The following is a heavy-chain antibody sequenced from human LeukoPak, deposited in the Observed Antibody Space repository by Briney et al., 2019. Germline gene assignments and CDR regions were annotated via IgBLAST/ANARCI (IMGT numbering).Heavy chain of an antibody. V-gene: IGHV1-46*01. D-gene: IGHD2-8*02. J-gene: IGHJ4*02. CDR3: AIEIKPSHWSALWPEGY. CDR2: INPSGGST. Sequence: ASVKVSCKASGYTFTSYYMHWVRQAPGQGLEWMGIINPSGGSTSYAQKFQGRVTMTRDTSTSTVYMELSSLRSEDTAVYYCAIEIKPSHWSALWPEGYWGQGTLVTVSS. CDR1: GYTFTSYY.